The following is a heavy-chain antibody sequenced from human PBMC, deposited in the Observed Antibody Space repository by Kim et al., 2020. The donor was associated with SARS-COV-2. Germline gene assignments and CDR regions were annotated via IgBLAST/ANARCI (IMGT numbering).Heavy chain of an antibody. CDR3: AKEPLAAAGLDY. V-gene: IGHV3-33*06. CDR2: IWYDGSNK. J-gene: IGHJ4*02. Sequence: GGSLRLSCAASGFTFSSYGMHWVRQAPGKGLEWVAVIWYDGSNKYYADSVKGRFTISRDNSKNTLYLQMNSLRAEDTAVYYCAKEPLAAAGLDYWGQGPRFTASS. CDR1: GFTFSSYG. D-gene: IGHD6-13*01.